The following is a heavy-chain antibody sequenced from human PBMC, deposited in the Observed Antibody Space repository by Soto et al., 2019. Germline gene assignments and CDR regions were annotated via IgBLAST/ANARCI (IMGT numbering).Heavy chain of an antibody. Sequence: PGGSLRLSCAASGFTFSNVWMSWVRQAPGKGLEWVGRIKSKTDGGTTDYAAPVKGRFTISRDDSKNTLYLQMNSLKTEDTALYYCTTDLITFFGAPTWGQGTLVTVCS. CDR1: GFTFSNVW. CDR2: IKSKTDGGTT. V-gene: IGHV3-15*01. CDR3: TTDLITFFGAPT. J-gene: IGHJ5*02. D-gene: IGHD3-3*01.